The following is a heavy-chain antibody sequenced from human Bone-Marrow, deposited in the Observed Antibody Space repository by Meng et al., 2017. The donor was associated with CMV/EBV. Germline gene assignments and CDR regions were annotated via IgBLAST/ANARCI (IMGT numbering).Heavy chain of an antibody. V-gene: IGHV1-18*01. CDR2: ISAYNGNT. J-gene: IGHJ6*01. Sequence: ASVKVSCKASGYTLTSYGISWVRQAPGQGLEWMGWISAYNGNTNYAQKLQGRVTMTTDTSTSTAYMELRSLRSDDTAVYYCARDGDNAKMIVVVNDYYYYYGMDVWGQGTTVTGSS. CDR3: ARDGDNAKMIVVVNDYYYYYGMDV. D-gene: IGHD3-22*01. CDR1: GYTLTSYG.